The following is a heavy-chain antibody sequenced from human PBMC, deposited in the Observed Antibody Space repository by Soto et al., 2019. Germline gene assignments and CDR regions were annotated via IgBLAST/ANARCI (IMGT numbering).Heavy chain of an antibody. V-gene: IGHV2-5*02. CDR2: IYWDDDQ. Sequence: QITLKESGPTLVKPTQTLTLTCTFSGFSFSVNGVAVGWIRQPPGQALEWLALIYWDDDQRYNPSLKDRLTITKDPSTNQVVLTMTNMDPVDTATYYCAHKRDVSRGCKYWGQGTLVTVSS. CDR1: GFSFSVNGVA. J-gene: IGHJ4*02. CDR3: AHKRDVSRGCKY.